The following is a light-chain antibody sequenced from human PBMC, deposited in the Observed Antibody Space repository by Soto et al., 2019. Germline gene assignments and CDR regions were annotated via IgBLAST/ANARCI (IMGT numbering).Light chain of an antibody. V-gene: IGKV3-20*01. CDR2: GAS. CDR3: QQYGRSPPS. CDR1: QSVSSY. Sequence: EIVLTQSPGTLSLSPGERATLSCRASQSVSSYLAWYQQKPGQAPRLLIYGASTRATGIPDRFSGSGSGTEFTLTISRLESEDFAVYCCQQYGRSPPSFGPGTKVDIK. J-gene: IGKJ3*01.